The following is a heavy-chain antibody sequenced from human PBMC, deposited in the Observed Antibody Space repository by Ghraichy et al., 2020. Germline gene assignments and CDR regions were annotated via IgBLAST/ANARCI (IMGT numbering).Heavy chain of an antibody. D-gene: IGHD2-15*01. Sequence: ASVKVSCRASGFTFSSFGFSWVRQAPGQGLVSMGWISAYNGNTNYVQRFQDRLTMTTDTSTSTAYMELRSLTSDDPAVYYFARHANSGGWAWDPFDYWGQGSLVTVSS. CDR1: GFTFSSFG. V-gene: IGHV1-18*01. CDR2: ISAYNGNT. J-gene: IGHJ4*02. CDR3: ARHANSGGWAWDPFDY.